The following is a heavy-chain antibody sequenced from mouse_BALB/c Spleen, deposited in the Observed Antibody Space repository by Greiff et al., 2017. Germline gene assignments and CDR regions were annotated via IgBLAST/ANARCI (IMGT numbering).Heavy chain of an antibody. J-gene: IGHJ4*01. CDR2: IYPGDGDT. D-gene: IGHD1-1*02. Sequence: QVQLQQSGPELVKPGASVKISCKASGYAFSSSWMNWVKQRPGQGLEWIGRIYPGDGDTNYNGKFKGKATLTADKSSSTAYMQLSSLTSVDSAVYFCARSVGGGYAMDYWGQGTSVTVSS. CDR3: ARSVGGGYAMDY. V-gene: IGHV1-82*01. CDR1: GYAFSSSW.